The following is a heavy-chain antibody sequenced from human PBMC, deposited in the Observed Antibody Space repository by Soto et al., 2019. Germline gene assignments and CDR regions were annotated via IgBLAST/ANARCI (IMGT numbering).Heavy chain of an antibody. CDR3: ARDRGNGVVATIDGY. V-gene: IGHV3-33*01. CDR2: IWYDGSNK. D-gene: IGHD5-12*01. CDR1: GFTFSSYG. J-gene: IGHJ4*02. Sequence: HPGGSLRLSCAASGFTFSSYGMHWVRQAPGKGLEWVAVIWYDGSNKYYADSVKGRFTISRDNSKNTLYLQMNSLRAEDTAVYYCARDRGNGVVATIDGYWGQGTLVTVSS.